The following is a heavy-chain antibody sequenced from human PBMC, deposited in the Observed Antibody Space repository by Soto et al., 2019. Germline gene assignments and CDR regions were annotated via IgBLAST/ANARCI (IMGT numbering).Heavy chain of an antibody. Sequence: KTSETLSLTCTVSGGSVTSDEDYWTRMRQSPGKGREWIGYISNSGSTGYNPSLKTRLSMSVDRSKNQFTLRLTSVTAADTAVYFCATESGSTYGYFDHWGQGTQVTVSS. CDR3: ATESGSTYGYFDH. V-gene: IGHV4-30-4*01. D-gene: IGHD5-18*01. CDR2: ISNSGST. J-gene: IGHJ4*02. CDR1: GGSVTSDEDY.